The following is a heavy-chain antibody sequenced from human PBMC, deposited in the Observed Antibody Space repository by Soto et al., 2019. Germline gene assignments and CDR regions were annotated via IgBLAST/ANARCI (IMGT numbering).Heavy chain of an antibody. CDR3: ARDTPYDSSGYQFDY. CDR2: IHPSGGGS. CDR1: GYTFTSYG. V-gene: IGHV1-46*01. Sequence: ASVKVSCKASGYTFTSYGISWVRQAPGQGLEWMGMIHPSGGGSTYAQKFLGRVTMTMDSSTSTAYMELSSLRSEDTAVYYCARDTPYDSSGYQFDYWGQGTLVTVSS. J-gene: IGHJ4*02. D-gene: IGHD3-22*01.